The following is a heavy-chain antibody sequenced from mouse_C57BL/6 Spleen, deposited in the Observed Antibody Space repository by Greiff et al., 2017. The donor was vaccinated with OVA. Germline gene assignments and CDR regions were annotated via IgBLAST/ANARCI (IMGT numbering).Heavy chain of an antibody. V-gene: IGHV1-54*01. CDR1: GYAFTNYL. Sequence: VQVVESGAELVRPGTSVKVSCKASGYAFTNYLIEWVKQRPGQGLEWIGVINPGSGGTNYNEKFKGKATLTADKSSSTAYMQLSSLTSEDSAVYFCAREGRLTWFAYWGQGTLVTVSA. D-gene: IGHD2-4*01. CDR3: AREGRLTWFAY. J-gene: IGHJ3*01. CDR2: INPGSGGT.